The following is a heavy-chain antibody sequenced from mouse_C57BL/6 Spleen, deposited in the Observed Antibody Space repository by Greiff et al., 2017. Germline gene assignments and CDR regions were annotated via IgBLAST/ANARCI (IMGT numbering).Heavy chain of an antibody. J-gene: IGHJ2*01. CDR2: FYPGRGSI. CDR3: ARHEDYSSSPYFDY. Sequence: VKLMESGAELVKPGASVKLSCKASGYTFTEYTIHWVKQRSGQGLEWIGWFYPGRGSIKYNEKFKDTATLTADKSSSTVYMELSRLTSEDSAVYFCARHEDYSSSPYFDYWGQGTTLTVSS. D-gene: IGHD1-1*01. CDR1: GYTFTEYT. V-gene: IGHV1-62-2*01.